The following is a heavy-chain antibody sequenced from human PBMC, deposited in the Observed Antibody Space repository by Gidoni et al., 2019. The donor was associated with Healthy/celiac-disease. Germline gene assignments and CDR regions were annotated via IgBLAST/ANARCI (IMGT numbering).Heavy chain of an antibody. J-gene: IGHJ5*02. Sequence: QVQLVQSGAEVKKPGASVKVSCKAAGHTFTGYYLHGVRQAPGQGLEWMGWINPNSGGTNYAQKFQGRVTMTRDTSISTAYMELSRLRSDDTAVYYCATTYYYGSGSYQPWFDPWGQGTLVTVSS. CDR2: INPNSGGT. CDR3: ATTYYYGSGSYQPWFDP. V-gene: IGHV1-2*02. D-gene: IGHD3-10*01. CDR1: GHTFTGYY.